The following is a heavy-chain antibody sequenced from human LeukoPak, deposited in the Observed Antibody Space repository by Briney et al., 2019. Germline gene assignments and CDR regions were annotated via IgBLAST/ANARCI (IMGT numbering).Heavy chain of an antibody. J-gene: IGHJ5*02. D-gene: IGHD6-13*01. V-gene: IGHV4-59*01. CDR1: GGSISSYY. CDR2: IYYSGST. CDR3: ARGGSSWYTP. Sequence: SETLSLTCTVSGGSISSYYWSWIRQPPGKGLEWIGYIYYSGSTNYNPSLRSRVTISVDTSKNQFSLKLSSVTAADTAVYYCARGGSSWYTPWGQGTLVTVSS.